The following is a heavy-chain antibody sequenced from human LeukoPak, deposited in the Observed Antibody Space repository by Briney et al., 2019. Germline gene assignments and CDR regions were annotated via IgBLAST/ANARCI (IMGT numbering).Heavy chain of an antibody. V-gene: IGHV4-59*01. CDR2: IYYSGST. D-gene: IGHD5-12*01. J-gene: IGHJ4*02. Sequence: PSETLSLTCTVSGGSISSYYWSWIRKPPGKGLEWIGYIYYSGSTNYNPSLKSRVTISVDTSKNQFSLKLSSVTAADTAVYYCASYSGYDKTFDYWGQGTLVTVSS. CDR1: GGSISSYY. CDR3: ASYSGYDKTFDY.